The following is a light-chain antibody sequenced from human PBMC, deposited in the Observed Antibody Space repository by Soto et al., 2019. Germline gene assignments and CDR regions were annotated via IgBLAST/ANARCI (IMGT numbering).Light chain of an antibody. V-gene: IGKV3-20*01. CDR2: GAS. CDR1: QSVSNNY. Sequence: EIVLTQSPGTLSLSPGEGATLSCRASQSVSNNYLAWYQFKPGQAPRLLIYGASSRATGIPDRFSGSGSGTDFTLTISSLEPEDFAVYYCQQYGSSPLTFGGGTKVEIK. J-gene: IGKJ4*01. CDR3: QQYGSSPLT.